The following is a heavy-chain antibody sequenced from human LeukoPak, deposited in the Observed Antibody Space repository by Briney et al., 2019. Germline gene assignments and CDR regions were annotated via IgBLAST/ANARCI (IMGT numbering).Heavy chain of an antibody. CDR1: GFTFSSYG. J-gene: IGHJ6*02. V-gene: IGHV3-30*03. CDR3: ARESSTVTTPSGPYYYYSMDV. D-gene: IGHD4-17*01. CDR2: ISYDGSNK. Sequence: GGSLRLSCAASGFTFSSYGMHWVRQAPGKGLEWVAVISYDGSNKYYADSVKGRFTISRDNSKNTLYLQMNSLRAEDTAVYYCARESSTVTTPSGPYYYYSMDVWGQGTTVTVSS.